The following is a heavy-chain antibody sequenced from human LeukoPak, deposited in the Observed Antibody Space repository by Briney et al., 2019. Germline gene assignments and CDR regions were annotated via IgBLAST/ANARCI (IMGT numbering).Heavy chain of an antibody. J-gene: IGHJ3*02. CDR2: IYPGDSDT. CDR1: GYSFTSYW. CDR3: AIHDPHLSGAFDI. V-gene: IGHV5-51*01. Sequence: GESLQISCKGSGYSFTSYWIRWVRQMPGKGLEWMGIIYPGDSDTGYSPSFQGQVTISADKSISTAYLQWSSLKASDTAMYYCAIHDPHLSGAFDIWGQGTMVTVSS. D-gene: IGHD3-10*01.